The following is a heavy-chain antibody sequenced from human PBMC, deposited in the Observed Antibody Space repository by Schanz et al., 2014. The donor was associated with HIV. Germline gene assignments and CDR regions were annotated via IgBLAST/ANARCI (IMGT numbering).Heavy chain of an antibody. CDR3: AQMGAFAAFDI. V-gene: IGHV3-23*01. Sequence: EVQLLESGGGLVQPGGFLRLSCAASRFTFSRYGMSWVRQAPGKGLQWVSSITDSGDKTDYTDSVKGRFTISRDNSRNTLFLQMDSLRVDDTAVYYCAQMGAFAAFDIWGHGTVVTVSP. CDR2: ITDSGDKT. D-gene: IGHD3-16*01. J-gene: IGHJ3*02. CDR1: RFTFSRYG.